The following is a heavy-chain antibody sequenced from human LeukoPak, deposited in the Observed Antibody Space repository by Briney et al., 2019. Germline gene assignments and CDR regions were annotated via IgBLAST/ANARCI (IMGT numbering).Heavy chain of an antibody. V-gene: IGHV4-61*08. D-gene: IGHD2-2*01. J-gene: IGHJ6*02. CDR3: ARDPIVVVPAAPPEVYYYYYGMDV. Sequence: SETLSLTCTVSGGSISSGDYYWSWIRQPPGKGLEWIGYIYYSGSTNYNPSLKSRVTISVDTSKNQFSLKLSSVTAADTAVYYCARDPIVVVPAAPPEVYYYYYGMDVWGQGTTVTVSS. CDR2: IYYSGST. CDR1: GGSISSGDYY.